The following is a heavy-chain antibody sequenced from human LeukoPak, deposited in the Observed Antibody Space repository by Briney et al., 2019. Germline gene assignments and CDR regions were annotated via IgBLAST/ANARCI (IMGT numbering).Heavy chain of an antibody. CDR1: GYTFTSYD. V-gene: IGHV1-8*01. CDR2: MNPNSGIT. J-gene: IGHJ6*03. CDR3: ARGGGSGKNYYYYYYMDV. Sequence: ASVKVSCKASGYTFTSYDINWVRQATGQGLEWMGWMNPNSGITGYAQKFQGRVTMTRNTSISTAYMELSSLRSEDTAVYYCARGGGSGKNYYYYYYMDVWGKGTTVTVSS. D-gene: IGHD1-14*01.